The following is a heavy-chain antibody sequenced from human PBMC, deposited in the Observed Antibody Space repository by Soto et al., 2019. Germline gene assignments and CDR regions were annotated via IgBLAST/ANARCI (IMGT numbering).Heavy chain of an antibody. CDR1: GGSISSSSYY. D-gene: IGHD3-3*01. Sequence: QLQLQESGPGLVKPSETLSLTCTVSGGSISSSSYYWGWIRQPPGRGLEWIGSIYYSGSTYYNPSLKSRVTISVDTSKNQFSLKLSSVTAADPAVYYCARHRDDFWSGYAGEVDYWGQGTLVTVSS. J-gene: IGHJ4*02. CDR2: IYYSGST. V-gene: IGHV4-39*01. CDR3: ARHRDDFWSGYAGEVDY.